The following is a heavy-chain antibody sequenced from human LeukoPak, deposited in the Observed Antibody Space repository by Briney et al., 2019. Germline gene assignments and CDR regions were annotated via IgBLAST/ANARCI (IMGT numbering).Heavy chain of an antibody. D-gene: IGHD3-10*01. V-gene: IGHV1-18*01. CDR1: GYTFASYG. CDR3: ARNGRVRRVVKDLFEY. J-gene: IGHJ4*02. Sequence: ASVKVSCKASGYTFASYGIYWVRQAPGQGLEWMGRVSPYNGNTYYSQRFQDRVTITKDTSTGTAYMDLRNLRTDDTAMYYCARNGRVRRVVKDLFEYWGQGTLVTVSS. CDR2: VSPYNGNT.